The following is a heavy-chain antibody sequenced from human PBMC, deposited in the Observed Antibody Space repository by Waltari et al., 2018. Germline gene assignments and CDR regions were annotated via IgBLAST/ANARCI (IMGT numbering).Heavy chain of an antibody. V-gene: IGHV1-69*13. CDR2: IIPIFGTA. Sequence: QVQLVQSRAEVKTPGSSVKVSCQASGGTFSCYAISWVHTAPGQGLEWLGGIIPIFGTANYAQRFQGIVTITADESTSTAYMELSSLRSEDTAVYYCARGPKANIRGYFDYWGQGTLVTVSS. J-gene: IGHJ4*02. D-gene: IGHD2-2*02. CDR1: GGTFSCYA. CDR3: ARGPKANIRGYFDY.